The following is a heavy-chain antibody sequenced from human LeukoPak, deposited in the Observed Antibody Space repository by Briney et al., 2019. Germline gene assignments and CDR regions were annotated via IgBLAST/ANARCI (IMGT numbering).Heavy chain of an antibody. J-gene: IGHJ4*02. CDR3: ARSGSQTHY. CDR1: GGSISSYY. D-gene: IGHD1-26*01. Sequence: SETLSLTCTVSGGSISSYYWSWIRQPPGKGLEWIGYIYYSGSTNYNPSLKSRVTISVDTSKNQFSLKLSSVTAADTAVYYCARSGSQTHYWGQGTLVTVSS. V-gene: IGHV4-59*08. CDR2: IYYSGST.